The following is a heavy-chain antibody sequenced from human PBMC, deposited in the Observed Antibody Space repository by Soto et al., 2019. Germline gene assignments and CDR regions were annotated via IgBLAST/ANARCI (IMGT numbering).Heavy chain of an antibody. Sequence: HPGGSLRLSCAASGFTFSTYAMSWVRQAPGKGLEWVSTISDSGGRTYYAASVKGRFTISRDNSKNTLFLLMNSLSAEDTALYYCVREHVYSSGLHDYYGVDVWGQGTTVTVSS. J-gene: IGHJ6*02. V-gene: IGHV3-23*01. CDR1: GFTFSTYA. D-gene: IGHD5-18*01. CDR3: VREHVYSSGLHDYYGVDV. CDR2: ISDSGGRT.